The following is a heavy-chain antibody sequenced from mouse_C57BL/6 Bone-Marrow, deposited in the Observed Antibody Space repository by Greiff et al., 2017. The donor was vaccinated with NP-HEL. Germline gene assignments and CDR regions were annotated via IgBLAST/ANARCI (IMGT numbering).Heavy chain of an antibody. CDR1: GYTFTDYY. Sequence: EVQLQQSGPELVKPGASVKISCKASGYTFTDYYMNWVKQSHGKSLEWIGDINPNNGGTSYNQKFKGKATLTVDKSSSTAYMELRSLTSEDSAVYYCARDDPGFAYWGQGTLVTVSA. V-gene: IGHV1-26*01. CDR3: ARDDPGFAY. J-gene: IGHJ3*01. CDR2: INPNNGGT.